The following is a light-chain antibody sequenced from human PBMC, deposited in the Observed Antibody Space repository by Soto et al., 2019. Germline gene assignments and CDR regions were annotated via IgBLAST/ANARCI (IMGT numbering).Light chain of an antibody. J-gene: IGKJ4*01. Sequence: DIQMTQSPSTLSASVGDRVTVTCRASQSISSWLAWYQQKPGKAPKILIYKASSLQTGVPSRFSGSGSGTEFTLTISSLQPDDYATYYCQQYNSYPLTFGGGTKVEIK. CDR1: QSISSW. V-gene: IGKV1-5*03. CDR3: QQYNSYPLT. CDR2: KAS.